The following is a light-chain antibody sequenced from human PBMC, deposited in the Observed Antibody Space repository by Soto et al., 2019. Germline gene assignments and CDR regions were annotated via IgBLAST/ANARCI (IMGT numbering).Light chain of an antibody. V-gene: IGKV1-27*01. CDR3: QNYNSAPPLT. J-gene: IGKJ4*01. Sequence: DLQMTQSPSSLSASVGDRVTITCRASQGISNYLVWYQQKPGKTPKLLIYAASTLHSGVPSRFSGSGSGTDFTLTISSLQPEDVATYYCQNYNSAPPLTFGGGTKVEIK. CDR2: AAS. CDR1: QGISNY.